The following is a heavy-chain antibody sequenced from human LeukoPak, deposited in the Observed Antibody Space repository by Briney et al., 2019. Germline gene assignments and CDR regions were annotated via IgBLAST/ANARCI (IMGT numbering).Heavy chain of an antibody. CDR3: ARDWMPSSGWHSGY. J-gene: IGHJ4*02. D-gene: IGHD6-19*01. V-gene: IGHV3-11*04. CDR2: ISSSGSTV. Sequence: GGSLRLSCAASGFTFSDYYMSWIRQAPGKGLEWVSYISSSGSTVYYADSVKGRFTISRDNAKNSLYLQMNSLRAEDTAVYYCARDWMPSSGWHSGYWGQGTLVTVSS. CDR1: GFTFSDYY.